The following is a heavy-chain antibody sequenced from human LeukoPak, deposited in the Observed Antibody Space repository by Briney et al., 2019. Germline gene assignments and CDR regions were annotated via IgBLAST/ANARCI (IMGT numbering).Heavy chain of an antibody. Sequence: SETLSLTCTVSGGSISSYYWSWIRQPPGKGLEWIGNIYYSGSTNYSPSLKSRVTISVDTSKNQFSLKLSSVTAADTAVYYCTRGSIAYYYMDVWGKGTTVTISS. CDR2: IYYSGST. J-gene: IGHJ6*03. D-gene: IGHD3-22*01. V-gene: IGHV4-59*01. CDR3: TRGSIAYYYMDV. CDR1: GGSISSYY.